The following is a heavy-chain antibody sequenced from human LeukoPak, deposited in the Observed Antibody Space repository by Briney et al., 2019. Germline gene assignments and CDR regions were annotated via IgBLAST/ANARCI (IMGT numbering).Heavy chain of an antibody. Sequence: ASVKVSCKASGYTFTSYGISGVRQAPGQGLEWMGWISAYNGNTNYAQKLQGRVTMTTDTSTSTAYMELRSLRSDDTAVYYCARASEDYGDYDPSLDERYFDYWGQGTLVSVSS. CDR1: GYTFTSYG. D-gene: IGHD4-17*01. CDR3: ARASEDYGDYDPSLDERYFDY. J-gene: IGHJ4*02. V-gene: IGHV1-18*01. CDR2: ISAYNGNT.